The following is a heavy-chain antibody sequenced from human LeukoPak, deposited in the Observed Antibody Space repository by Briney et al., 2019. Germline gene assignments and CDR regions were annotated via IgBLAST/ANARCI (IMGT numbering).Heavy chain of an antibody. J-gene: IGHJ4*02. CDR1: GYTFTGHF. CDR2: INPNSGVT. D-gene: IGHD5-12*01. V-gene: IGHV1-2*02. Sequence: ASVKVSCKASGYTFTGHFMFWVRQAPGKGLEWIAWINPNSGVTSYAQKFQGRVTLTRDTSINTAYMELSRLRSDDTALYYCARGGAGTAYYDWDFFRFDYWGQGTLVTVSS. CDR3: ARGGAGTAYYDWDFFRFDY.